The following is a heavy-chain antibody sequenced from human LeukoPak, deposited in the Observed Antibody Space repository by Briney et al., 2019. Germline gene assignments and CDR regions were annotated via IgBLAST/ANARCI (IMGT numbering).Heavy chain of an antibody. CDR3: ARSSVAGTGDA. J-gene: IGHJ6*04. Sequence: PGGSLRLSCAASGFTFSSYAMHWVRQAPGKGLEWVAVISYDGSNKYYAESVKGRITISRDNSKNTLYLQMNSLRAEDTAVYYCARSSVAGTGDAWGKGTTVTVSS. D-gene: IGHD6-19*01. CDR2: ISYDGSNK. CDR1: GFTFSSYA. V-gene: IGHV3-30*04.